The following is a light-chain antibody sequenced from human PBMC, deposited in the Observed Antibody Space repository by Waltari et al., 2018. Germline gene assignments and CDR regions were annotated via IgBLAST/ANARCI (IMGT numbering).Light chain of an antibody. CDR2: EAS. CDR1: QSISRW. J-gene: IGKJ4*01. CDR3: QQYSSSPLT. Sequence: DIQMTQSPSTLSASVGDRVTMTCRARQSISRWLAWYQQKPGKAPKLLIYEASSLESGVPSRFSGSGSATEFTLTISSLQPDDFATYHCQQYSSSPLTFGGGTKVEIK. V-gene: IGKV1-5*03.